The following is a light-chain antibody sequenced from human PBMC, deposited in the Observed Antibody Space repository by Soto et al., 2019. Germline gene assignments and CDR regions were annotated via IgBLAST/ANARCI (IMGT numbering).Light chain of an antibody. CDR1: QDISSH. Sequence: IQMTQSPSSLSASVGDRVTITCRASQDISSHLAWFQQKPGKAPKSLMFGASNLRSGVPSRFSGSGSGTVFTFTISSLQPDDFATYYCQQYHLYTWTFGQGTKVEI. CDR3: QQYHLYTWT. CDR2: GAS. J-gene: IGKJ1*01. V-gene: IGKV1-16*01.